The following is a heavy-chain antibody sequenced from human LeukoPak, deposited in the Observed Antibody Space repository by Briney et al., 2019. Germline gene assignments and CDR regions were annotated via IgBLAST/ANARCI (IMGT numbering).Heavy chain of an antibody. J-gene: IGHJ3*02. CDR2: IYPSGTK. V-gene: IGHV4-61*09. D-gene: IGHD4/OR15-4a*01. CDR3: ARGIMVLGSFSSFDI. CDR1: GGSISSGSYS. Sequence: SETLSLTXTVSGGSISSGSYSWNWIGQSAGKGLEWIGHIYPSGTKNYNPSLNRRVTISLDTSKSQLSLKLNSVTAADTAVYYCARGIMVLGSFSSFDIWGQGTLVTVSS.